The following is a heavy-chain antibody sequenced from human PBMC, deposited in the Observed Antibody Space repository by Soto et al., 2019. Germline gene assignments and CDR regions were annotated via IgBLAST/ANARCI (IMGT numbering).Heavy chain of an antibody. D-gene: IGHD3-9*01. V-gene: IGHV3-73*02. CDR3: NSDWRHAADY. Sequence: EVQLVESGGGFVRPGGSLTLSCRTSGFTFSESAMNWVRQASGKGLEWVGHIRSQPNGHATEYAASVKGRFTISRDDSRNTAYLQMDSLKTEDTAVYFCNSDWRHAADYWGQGILVTVSS. CDR2: IRSQPNGHAT. CDR1: GFTFSESA. J-gene: IGHJ4*02.